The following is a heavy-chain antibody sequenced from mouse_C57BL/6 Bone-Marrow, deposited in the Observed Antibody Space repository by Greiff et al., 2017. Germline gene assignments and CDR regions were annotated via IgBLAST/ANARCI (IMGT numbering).Heavy chain of an antibody. D-gene: IGHD1-1*01. CDR1: GYSITSGYY. V-gene: IGHV3-6*01. CDR3: ASLLYYYGSSYRYFDV. CDR2: ISYDGSN. Sequence: EVKLVESGPGLVKPSQSLSLTCSVTGYSITSGYYWNWIRQFPGNKLEWMGYISYDGSNNYNPSLKNRISITRDTSKNQFFLKLNSVTTEDTATYYCASLLYYYGSSYRYFDVWGTGTTVTVSS. J-gene: IGHJ1*03.